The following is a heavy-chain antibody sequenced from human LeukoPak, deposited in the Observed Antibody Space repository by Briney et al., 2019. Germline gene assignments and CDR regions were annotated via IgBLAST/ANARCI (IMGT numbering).Heavy chain of an antibody. CDR3: ARDRRFLDYYYGMDV. Sequence: GASVKVSCKASGYTFTSYAMHWVRQAPGQRLEWMGWINAGNGNTKYSQKFQGRVTITRDTSASTAYMELSSLRSEDTAVYYCARDRRFLDYYYGMDVWGQGTTVTVSS. CDR2: INAGNGNT. J-gene: IGHJ6*02. D-gene: IGHD3-3*01. V-gene: IGHV1-3*01. CDR1: GYTFTSYA.